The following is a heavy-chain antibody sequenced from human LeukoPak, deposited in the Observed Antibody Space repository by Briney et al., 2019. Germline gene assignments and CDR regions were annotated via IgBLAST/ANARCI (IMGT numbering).Heavy chain of an antibody. J-gene: IGHJ5*02. V-gene: IGHV1-2*02. CDR1: GYTFTGYY. CDR3: ARDPSGWYRGWFDP. Sequence: GASVKVSCKASGYTFTGYYMHWVRQAPGQGLEWMGWINPNSGGTNYAQKFQGRVTMTRDTSISTAYMELSRLRSDDTAVYYCARDPSGWYRGWFDPWGQGTLVTVSS. CDR2: INPNSGGT. D-gene: IGHD6-19*01.